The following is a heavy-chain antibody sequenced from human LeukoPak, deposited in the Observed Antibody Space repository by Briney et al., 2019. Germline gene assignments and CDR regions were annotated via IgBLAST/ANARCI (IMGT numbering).Heavy chain of an antibody. CDR3: AREPRFGSYSIDY. CDR2: IKQDGSEK. Sequence: GGSLRLSCAASGFTSSNYWMSWVSQAPGKGLEWVANIKQDGSEKYFVDSVKGRFTISRDNAKNSLYLQMNSLRAEDTAVYYCAREPRFGSYSIDYWGQGTLVTVSS. D-gene: IGHD1-26*01. J-gene: IGHJ4*02. V-gene: IGHV3-7*01. CDR1: GFTSSNYW.